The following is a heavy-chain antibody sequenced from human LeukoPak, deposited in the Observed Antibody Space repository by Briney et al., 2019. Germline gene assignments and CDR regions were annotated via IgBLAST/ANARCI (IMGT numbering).Heavy chain of an antibody. J-gene: IGHJ4*02. CDR1: GFTFSSYA. D-gene: IGHD6-19*01. Sequence: GRSLTLSCAASGFTFSSYAMHWVRQAPGTGLEWVALILTDGVKSHYADSVKGRFMIYRDNPKNTLYLQMNSLRAEDTAVYYCARARFTNGWYFNRDYWGQGTLVIVSS. V-gene: IGHV3-30*04. CDR2: ILTDGVKS. CDR3: ARARFTNGWYFNRDY.